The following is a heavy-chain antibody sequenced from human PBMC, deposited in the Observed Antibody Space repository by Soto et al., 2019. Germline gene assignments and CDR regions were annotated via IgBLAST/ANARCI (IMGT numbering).Heavy chain of an antibody. J-gene: IGHJ6*02. D-gene: IGHD3-3*01. CDR1: GGSFSGYY. Sequence: SETLSLTCAVYGGSFSGYYWSWIRQPPGKGLEWIGEINHSGSTNYNPSLKSRVTISVDTSKNRFSLKLSSVTAADTAVYYCARDPYYDFWSGYHLYGMDVWGQGXTVTVYS. CDR3: ARDPYYDFWSGYHLYGMDV. V-gene: IGHV4-34*01. CDR2: INHSGST.